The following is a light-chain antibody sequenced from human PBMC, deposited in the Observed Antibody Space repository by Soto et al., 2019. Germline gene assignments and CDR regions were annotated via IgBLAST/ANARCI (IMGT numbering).Light chain of an antibody. J-gene: IGKJ4*01. V-gene: IGKV3-15*01. CDR1: QSVSSK. CDR3: QQYIKWPT. CDR2: GTS. Sequence: EIVMTQAPATLSASLGELDTLSCRASQSVSSKLAWYQQKRGQVPRLLIYGTSSRATGIPARFSGSGSETEFTLTIRSLQSEDFAVYYCQQYIKWPTFGGGTKVDIK.